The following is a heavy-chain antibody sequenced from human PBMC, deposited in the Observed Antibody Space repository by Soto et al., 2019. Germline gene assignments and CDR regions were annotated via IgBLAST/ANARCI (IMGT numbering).Heavy chain of an antibody. CDR1: GFTFSSYA. CDR3: ARVMTTVTTEGV. D-gene: IGHD4-4*01. Sequence: GGSLRLSCAASGFTFSSYAMHWVRQAPGKGLEWVAVISYDGSNKYYADSVKGRFTISRDNSKNTLYLQMNSLRAEDTAVYYCARVMTTVTTEGVWGQGTLVTVSS. V-gene: IGHV3-30-3*01. J-gene: IGHJ4*02. CDR2: ISYDGSNK.